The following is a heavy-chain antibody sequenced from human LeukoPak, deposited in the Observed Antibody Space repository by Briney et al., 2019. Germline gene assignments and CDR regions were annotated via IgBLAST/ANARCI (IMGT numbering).Heavy chain of an antibody. J-gene: IGHJ4*02. Sequence: SETLSLTCTVSGGSISSYYWSWIRQPPGKGLEWIEYIYYSGSTNYNPSLKSRVTISVDTSKNQFSLKLSSVTAAGTAVYYCARRPKVGATTYFDYWGQGTLVTVSS. CDR1: GGSISSYY. CDR2: IYYSGST. V-gene: IGHV4-59*01. D-gene: IGHD1-26*01. CDR3: ARRPKVGATTYFDY.